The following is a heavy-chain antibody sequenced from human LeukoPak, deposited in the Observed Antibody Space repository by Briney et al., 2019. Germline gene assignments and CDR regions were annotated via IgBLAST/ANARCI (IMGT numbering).Heavy chain of an antibody. CDR1: GMTFNRHW. CDR3: ARMSGSRLPGY. CDR2: ISSSSSAR. D-gene: IGHD3-3*01. V-gene: IGHV3-48*01. J-gene: IGHJ4*02. Sequence: GGSLRLSCLASGMTFNRHWMTWVRQGPGKGLEWVSYISSSSSARYYADSVKGRFTISRDDARNSLYLQMNSLRAEDTAVYYCARMSGSRLPGYWGQGALVTVSS.